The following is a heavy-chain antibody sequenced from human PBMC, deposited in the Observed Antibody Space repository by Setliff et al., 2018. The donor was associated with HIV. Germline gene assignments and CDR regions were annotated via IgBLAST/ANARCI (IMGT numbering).Heavy chain of an antibody. D-gene: IGHD6-19*01. CDR2: IYTSGST. V-gene: IGHV4-4*07. Sequence: PSETLSLTCTVSGGSISSYYWSRIRQPAGKGLEWIGRIYTSGSTNYNPSLKSRVTMSVDTSKNQFSLNLSSVTAADTAVYYCVRVPYSSGWYLDYWGQGTLVTVSS. CDR1: GGSISSYY. CDR3: VRVPYSSGWYLDY. J-gene: IGHJ4*02.